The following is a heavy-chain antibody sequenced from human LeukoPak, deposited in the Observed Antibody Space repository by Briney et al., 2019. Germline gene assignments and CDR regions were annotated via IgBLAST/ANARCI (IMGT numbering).Heavy chain of an antibody. CDR1: GGSISSYY. CDR3: ARIAVAGTGFPDY. Sequence: SETLSLTCTVSGGSISSYYWSWIRQPPGKGLEWIGYIYYSGSTNYNPSLKSRVTISVDTSKNQFSLKLSSVTAADTAVYYCARIAVAGTGFPDYWGQGTLVTVSS. V-gene: IGHV4-59*01. J-gene: IGHJ4*02. D-gene: IGHD6-19*01. CDR2: IYYSGST.